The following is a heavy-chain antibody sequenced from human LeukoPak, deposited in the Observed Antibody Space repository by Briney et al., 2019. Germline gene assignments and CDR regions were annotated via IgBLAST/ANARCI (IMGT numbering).Heavy chain of an antibody. CDR2: INWKSDKI. V-gene: IGHV3-9*01. Sequence: AGGSLRLSCAASGFTFDDYAMRWVRQAPGKGLEWVSGINWKSDKIGYADSVKGRFTISRDNSKNSLYLQMNSLRVEDTALYYCAKDRYCTSSSCPIDYWGQGTMVTVSS. CDR3: AKDRYCTSSSCPIDY. D-gene: IGHD2-2*01. J-gene: IGHJ4*02. CDR1: GFTFDDYA.